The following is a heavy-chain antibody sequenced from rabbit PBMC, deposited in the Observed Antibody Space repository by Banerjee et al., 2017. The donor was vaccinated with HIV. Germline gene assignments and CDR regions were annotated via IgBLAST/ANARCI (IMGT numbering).Heavy chain of an antibody. D-gene: IGHD7-1*01. CDR3: ARDRDGDAGYGSLAL. Sequence: QEQLEESGGGLVQPGGSLTLSCKASGSDISSNAMCWVRQAPGEGLELIACIYSSNGDKWYASWVNGRFTISRSTSLNTVDLKMASLTVADTATYFCARDRDGDAGYGSLALWGQGTLVTVS. V-gene: IGHV1S47*01. CDR2: IYSSNGDK. J-gene: IGHJ3*01. CDR1: GSDISSNA.